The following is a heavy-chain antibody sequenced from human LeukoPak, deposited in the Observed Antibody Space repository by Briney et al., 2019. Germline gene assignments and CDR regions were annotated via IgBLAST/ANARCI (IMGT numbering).Heavy chain of an antibody. CDR2: ISSSSSYI. CDR1: GFTFSSYS. D-gene: IGHD5-12*01. Sequence: KSGGSLRLSCAASGFTFSSYSMNWVRQAPGKGLEWVSSISSSSSYIYYADSVKGRFTISRDNAKNSLYLQMNSLRAEDTAVHYCARDGSKGLYYYYYYMDVWGKGTTVTVSS. CDR3: ARDGSKGLYYYYYYMDV. V-gene: IGHV3-21*01. J-gene: IGHJ6*03.